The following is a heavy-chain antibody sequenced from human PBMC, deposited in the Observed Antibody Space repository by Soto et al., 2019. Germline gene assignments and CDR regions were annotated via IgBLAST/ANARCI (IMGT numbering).Heavy chain of an antibody. J-gene: IGHJ4*02. CDR2: IYWDDDN. CDR1: GFSLSTSGVG. D-gene: IGHD5-12*01. V-gene: IGHV2-5*02. Sequence: QITLKESGPTLVKPTQTLTLTCTFSGFSLSTSGVGVGWIRQPPGKALEWLAVIYWDDDNRYSPSLRSRLTFNKDTSKNQVVLTMTNRDPEDPATYYCAHKATAKLAARVFDYWGQGLLVTVSS. CDR3: AHKATAKLAARVFDY.